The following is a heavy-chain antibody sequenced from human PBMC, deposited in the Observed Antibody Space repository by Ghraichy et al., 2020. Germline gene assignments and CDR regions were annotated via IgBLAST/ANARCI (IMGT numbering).Heavy chain of an antibody. CDR2: ISSSGSTI. J-gene: IGHJ4*02. Sequence: LSLTCAASGFTFSSYQMNWVRQAPGKGLEWVSYISSSGSTIYYADSVKGRFTISRDNAENSLYLQMNGLRAEDTAVYYCARGLDWLLVYWGQGTLVTVSS. V-gene: IGHV3-48*03. CDR1: GFTFSSYQ. CDR3: ARGLDWLLVY. D-gene: IGHD3-9*01.